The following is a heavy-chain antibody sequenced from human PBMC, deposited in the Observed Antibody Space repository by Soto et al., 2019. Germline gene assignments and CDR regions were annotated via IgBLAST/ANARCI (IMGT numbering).Heavy chain of an antibody. D-gene: IGHD1-26*01. V-gene: IGHV4-39*01. CDR3: ARHGRYQLVYSFPPSFDF. Sequence: QVQLQESGPGLVKPSETLSLTCTVSGDSIRSSSYYWGWIRQPPGKGLEWIGSVYYSGSTFYNPSLKSRLTISADTSTNQFSLRLTSVTAADTAVYFCARHGRYQLVYSFPPSFDFWGQGILVTVSS. J-gene: IGHJ4*01. CDR1: GDSIRSSSYY. CDR2: VYYSGST.